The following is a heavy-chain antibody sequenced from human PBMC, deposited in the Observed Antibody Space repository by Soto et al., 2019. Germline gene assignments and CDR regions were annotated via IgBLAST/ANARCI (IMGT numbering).Heavy chain of an antibody. D-gene: IGHD4-4*01. CDR3: ARDRGYGGNYVFDF. V-gene: IGHV3-33*01. CDR2: IWYHGNTY. Sequence: SCKSSGYSFSNYNFCWVRQAPGKGLEWVATIWYHGNTYYYKDSIKGRFAVSRDNSKNTVFLQMNTLRAEDTATYYCARDRGYGGNYVFDFWGLGTLVTVSS. J-gene: IGHJ4*02. CDR1: GYSFSNYN.